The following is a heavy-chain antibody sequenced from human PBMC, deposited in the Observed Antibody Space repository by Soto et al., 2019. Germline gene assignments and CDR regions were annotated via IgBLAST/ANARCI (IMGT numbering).Heavy chain of an antibody. CDR3: ATDGATVTDY. CDR1: GFTFSSYG. Sequence: QVQLVESGGGVVQPGRSLRLSCAASGFTFSSYGMHWVRQAPGKGLEWVAVISYDGSNKYYADSVKGRFTISRDNSKNTLYLQMNSLRAEDTAVYYCATDGATVTDYWGQGTLVTVSS. J-gene: IGHJ4*02. CDR2: ISYDGSNK. D-gene: IGHD4-17*01. V-gene: IGHV3-30*03.